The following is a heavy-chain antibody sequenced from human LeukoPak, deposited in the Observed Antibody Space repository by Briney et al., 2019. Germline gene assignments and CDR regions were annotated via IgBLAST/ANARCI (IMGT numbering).Heavy chain of an antibody. D-gene: IGHD1-7*01. CDR1: GYTFTSYY. CDR3: AREITGTNVGNYGMDV. J-gene: IGHJ6*02. V-gene: IGHV1-46*01. CDR2: INPSGGST. Sequence: PGGSLRLPCAASGYTFTSYYMHWVRQAPGQGLEWMGIINPSGGSTSYAQKFQGRVTMTRDTSTSTVYMELSSLRSEDTAVYYCAREITGTNVGNYGMDVWGQGTTVTVSS.